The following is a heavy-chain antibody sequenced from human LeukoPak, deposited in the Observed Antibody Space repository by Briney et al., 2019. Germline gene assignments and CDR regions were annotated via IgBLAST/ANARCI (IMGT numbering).Heavy chain of an antibody. CDR2: INHSGST. J-gene: IGHJ4*02. D-gene: IGHD6-6*01. V-gene: IGHV4-34*01. CDR3: ASSYSSSSALQHFDY. CDR1: GGSFSGYY. Sequence: SETLSLTCAVYGGSFSGYYWSWIRQPPGKGLEWIGEINHSGSTNYNPSLKSRVTISVDTSKNQFSLKLSSVTAADTAVYYCASSYSSSSALQHFDYWGQGTLVTVSS.